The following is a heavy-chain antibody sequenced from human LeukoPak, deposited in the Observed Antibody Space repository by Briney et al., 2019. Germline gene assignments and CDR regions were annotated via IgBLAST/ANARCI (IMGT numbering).Heavy chain of an antibody. V-gene: IGHV1-69*05. CDR3: ARLVPAAENWFDP. CDR1: XGTXSRYA. J-gene: IGHJ5*02. Sequence: SVXVSCKXSXGTXSRYAISWVRQAPGQGLEWMGGIIPIFTTPDYAQRFQGRLTITTDESTSTTHMELSRLRSEDTAFYYCARLVPAAENWFDPWGQGTLVIVSS. D-gene: IGHD2-2*01. CDR2: IIPIFTTP.